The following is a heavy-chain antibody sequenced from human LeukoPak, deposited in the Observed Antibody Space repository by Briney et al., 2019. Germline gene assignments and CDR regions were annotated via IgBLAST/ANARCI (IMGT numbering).Heavy chain of an antibody. J-gene: IGHJ6*02. CDR2: IYYSGTA. CDR1: RGSISSYY. V-gene: IGHV4-59*01. D-gene: IGHD2-21*01. CDR3: ARDRSGDSYYYYGMDV. Sequence: PSETLSLTCTVSRGSISSYYWSWIRQPPGKGLEWIGYIYYSGTANYNPSLKSRVTISVDTSKNQFSLKLSSVTAADTAVYYCARDRSGDSYYYYGMDVWGQGTTVTVS.